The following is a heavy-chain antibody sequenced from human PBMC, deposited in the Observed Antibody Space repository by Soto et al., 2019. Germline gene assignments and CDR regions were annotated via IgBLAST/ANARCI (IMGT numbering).Heavy chain of an antibody. J-gene: IGHJ3*02. V-gene: IGHV3-11*01. CDR2: ISSSGTGI. D-gene: IGHD2-15*01. CDR1: RFTFSDYY. Sequence: GGSLRLSCAASRFTFSDYYMTWIRQAPGKGLEWVSYISSSGTGIYYPDSVKGRFTISRDNAKNSLYLQMSSLRAEDTAVYYCARAYSDAFDIWGQGTMVTVSS. CDR3: ARAYSDAFDI.